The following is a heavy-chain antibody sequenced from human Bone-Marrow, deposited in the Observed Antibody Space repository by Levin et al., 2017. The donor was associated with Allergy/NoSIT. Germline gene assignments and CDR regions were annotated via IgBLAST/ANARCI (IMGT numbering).Heavy chain of an antibody. J-gene: IGHJ4*02. D-gene: IGHD3-22*01. V-gene: IGHV3-30-3*01. CDR3: ARSHPSYDSSGYYYV. Sequence: PGGSLRLSCAASGFTFSSYAMHWVRQAPGKGLEWVAVISYDGSNKYYADSVKGRFTISRDNSKNTLYLQMNSLRAEDTAVYYCARSHPSYDSSGYYYVWGQGTLVTVSS. CDR1: GFTFSSYA. CDR2: ISYDGSNK.